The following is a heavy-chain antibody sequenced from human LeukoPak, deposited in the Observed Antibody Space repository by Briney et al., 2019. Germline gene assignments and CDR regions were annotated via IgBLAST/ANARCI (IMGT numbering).Heavy chain of an antibody. CDR2: IWYDGSNK. V-gene: IGHV3-33*08. D-gene: IGHD3-22*01. J-gene: IGHJ4*02. CDR3: ASDLTYYYDSSGYCLDS. CDR1: GFTFSSYS. Sequence: PGGSLRLSCAAAGFTFSSYSMNWVRQAPGKGLEWVAVIWYDGSNKYYADSVKGRFTISRDNSKNTLYLQMNSLRAEDTAVYYCASDLTYYYDSSGYCLDSWGQGTLVTVSS.